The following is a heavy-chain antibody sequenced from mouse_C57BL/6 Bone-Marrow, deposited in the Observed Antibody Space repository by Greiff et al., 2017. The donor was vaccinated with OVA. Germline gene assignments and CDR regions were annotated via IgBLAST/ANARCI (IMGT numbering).Heavy chain of an antibody. V-gene: IGHV1-9*01. CDR3: ASGVSYYSNYVGSFAY. D-gene: IGHD2-5*01. CDR2: ILPGSGST. J-gene: IGHJ3*01. CDR1: GYTFTGYW. Sequence: QVQLKESGAELMKPGASVKLSCKATGYTFTGYWIEWVKQRPGHGLEWIGEILPGSGSTNYNEKFKGKATFTADTSSNTAYMQLSSLTTEDSAIYYCASGVSYYSNYVGSFAYWGQGTLVTVSA.